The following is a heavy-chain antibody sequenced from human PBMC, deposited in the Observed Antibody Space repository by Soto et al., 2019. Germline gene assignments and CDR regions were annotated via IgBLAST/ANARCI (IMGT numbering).Heavy chain of an antibody. CDR1: GITFRNFW. Sequence: EVQLVESGGDLVQQGGSLRLSCAVSGITFRNFWMHWVRQAPGKGLVWVSRVNTDETSTTYADSVKGRFTISRDNAENTLFLQMDSLRADDTAMYFCGASRGPGVILYWGLGTLVTLSS. CDR2: VNTDETST. J-gene: IGHJ4*02. D-gene: IGHD3-3*01. V-gene: IGHV3-74*01. CDR3: GASRGPGVILY.